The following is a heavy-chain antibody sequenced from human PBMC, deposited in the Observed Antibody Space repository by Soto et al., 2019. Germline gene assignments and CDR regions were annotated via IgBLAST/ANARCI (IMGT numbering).Heavy chain of an antibody. Sequence: QLQLQESGPGLVKPSETLSLTCTVSGGSISSSTYYWGWIRQPPGKGPEWIGTIYYSGSTYYNPSLKSRVTISVDTSKNQFSLKLSSVTAADTTVYYCASSGWFDPRGQGTLVTVSS. CDR3: ASSGWFDP. CDR1: GGSISSSTYY. V-gene: IGHV4-39*01. CDR2: IYYSGST. J-gene: IGHJ5*02.